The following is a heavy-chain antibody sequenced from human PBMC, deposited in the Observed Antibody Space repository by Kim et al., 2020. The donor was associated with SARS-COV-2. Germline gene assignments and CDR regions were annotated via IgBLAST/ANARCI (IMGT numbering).Heavy chain of an antibody. CDR2: ISYDGSNK. CDR1: GFTFSSYA. J-gene: IGHJ4*02. V-gene: IGHV3-30-3*01. D-gene: IGHD4-17*01. Sequence: GGSLRLSCAASGFTFSSYAMHWVRQAPGKGLEWVAVISYDGSNKYYADSVKGRFTISRDNSKNTLYLQMNSLRAEDTAVYYCARDMTTVVTPPNYWGQGTLVTVSS. CDR3: ARDMTTVVTPPNY.